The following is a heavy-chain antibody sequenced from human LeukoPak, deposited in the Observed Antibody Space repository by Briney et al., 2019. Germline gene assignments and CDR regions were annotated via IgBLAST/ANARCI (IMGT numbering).Heavy chain of an antibody. J-gene: IGHJ4*02. CDR2: MNPNSGNT. CDR3: ARGRRVEPQLNY. CDR1: GYTFTSYD. V-gene: IGHV1-8*01. Sequence: GASVKVSCKASGYTFTSYDINWVRQATGQGLEWMGWMNPNSGNTGYAQKFQGRVTMTRNTSISTAYMELSSLRSEDTAVYYCARGRRVEPQLNYWGQGTLVTVSS. D-gene: IGHD6-13*01.